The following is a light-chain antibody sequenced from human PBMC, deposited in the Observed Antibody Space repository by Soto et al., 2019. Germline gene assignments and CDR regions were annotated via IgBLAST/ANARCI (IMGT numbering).Light chain of an antibody. CDR1: QSVSSSY. CDR2: GAS. V-gene: IGKV3-20*01. J-gene: IGKJ5*01. CDR3: QQYGSSIT. Sequence: EIVMTQSPGILSLSPGERATLPCRASQSVSSSYLAWYQQKPGQAPRLLIYGASSRATGIPDRFSGSGSGTDFTLTISRLEPEDFAVYYCQQYGSSITFGQGTRLEIK.